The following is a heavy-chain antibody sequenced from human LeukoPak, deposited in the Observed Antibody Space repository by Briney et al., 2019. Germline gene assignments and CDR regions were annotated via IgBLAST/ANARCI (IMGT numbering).Heavy chain of an antibody. Sequence: GGSLRLSCTASGFFFSNYWMSWVRQAQGKGLEWVANINLDGNGRFYVDSVKGRFTISRDNNKKSVYLQMNSLRAEDTAVYYCAKDPHRIQLWIDYWGQGTLVTVSS. CDR2: INLDGNGR. CDR1: GFFFSNYW. CDR3: AKDPHRIQLWIDY. D-gene: IGHD5-18*01. V-gene: IGHV3-7*01. J-gene: IGHJ4*02.